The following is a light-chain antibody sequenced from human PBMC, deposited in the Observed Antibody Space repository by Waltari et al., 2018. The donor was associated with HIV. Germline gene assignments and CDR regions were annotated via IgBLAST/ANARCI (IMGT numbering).Light chain of an antibody. CDR1: SSAVGGYNY. CDR2: DVN. CDR3: CSYADKYTWV. V-gene: IGLV2-11*01. Sequence: QSALTQPPSMPGSPAQPVTIPCTGTSSAVGGYNYFSWYQQHPGKAPKLMIFDVNKRPSGVPDRFSGSKSGNTASLTISGLQAEDEADYYCCSYADKYTWVFGGGTKLAVL. J-gene: IGLJ3*02.